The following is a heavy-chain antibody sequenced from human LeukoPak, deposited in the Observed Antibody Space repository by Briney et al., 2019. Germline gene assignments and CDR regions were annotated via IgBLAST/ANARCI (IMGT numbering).Heavy chain of an antibody. V-gene: IGHV3-23*01. D-gene: IGHD4-17*01. Sequence: GGSLRLSCAAPGFTFSSYAMSWVRQAPGKGLEWVSAITGSGGTTYYADSVKGRFTISRDNSKNTLYLQMNSLRAEDTAVYYCAKDLYGDYYFDYWGQGTLVTVSS. J-gene: IGHJ4*02. CDR1: GFTFSSYA. CDR2: ITGSGGTT. CDR3: AKDLYGDYYFDY.